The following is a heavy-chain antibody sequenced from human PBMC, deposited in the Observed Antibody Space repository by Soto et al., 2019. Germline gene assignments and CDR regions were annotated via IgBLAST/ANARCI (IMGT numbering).Heavy chain of an antibody. Sequence: SETLSLTCTVSGGSISSSSYYWSWIRQPPGKGLEWIGYIYHSGSTYYNPSLKSRVTISVDRSKNQFSLKLTSVTAADTAVYYCARARATIAAAAIFDCWGQGTLVTVSS. V-gene: IGHV4-30-2*01. J-gene: IGHJ4*02. CDR3: ARARATIAAAAIFDC. D-gene: IGHD6-13*01. CDR1: GGSISSSSYY. CDR2: IYHSGST.